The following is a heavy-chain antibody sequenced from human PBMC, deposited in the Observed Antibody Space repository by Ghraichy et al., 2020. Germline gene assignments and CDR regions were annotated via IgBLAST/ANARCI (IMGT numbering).Heavy chain of an antibody. CDR1: GYTFTSNG. J-gene: IGHJ3*02. CDR2: ISGYNGNK. CDR3: ARDKSYDAFDI. V-gene: IGHV1-18*01. Sequence: ASVKVSCKASGYTFTSNGISWVRQATGQGLEWMGWISGYNGNKVYAQNFKVRVTMTTDTSTSTASMELRILGSDDTAGYYCARDKSYDAFDIWGQGTMVTVSS.